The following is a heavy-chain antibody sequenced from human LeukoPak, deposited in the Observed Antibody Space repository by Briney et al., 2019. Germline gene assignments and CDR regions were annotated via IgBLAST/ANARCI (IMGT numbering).Heavy chain of an antibody. CDR2: ISSSSSTI. J-gene: IGHJ5*02. CDR3: AREPAAAGKNWFDP. V-gene: IGHV3-48*01. Sequence: GGSLRLSCAASGFTFSSYSMNWVRQAPGKGLEWASYISSSSSTIYYADSVKGRFTISRDNSKNTLYLQMNSLRAEDTAMYYCAREPAAAGKNWFDPWGQGTLVTVSS. D-gene: IGHD6-25*01. CDR1: GFTFSSYS.